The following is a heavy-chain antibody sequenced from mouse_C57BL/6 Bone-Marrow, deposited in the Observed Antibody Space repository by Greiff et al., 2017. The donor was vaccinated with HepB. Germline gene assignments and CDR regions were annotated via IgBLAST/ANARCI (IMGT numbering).Heavy chain of an antibody. Sequence: VQLQQSGAELVRPGSSVKLSCKASGYTFTSYWMHWVKQRPIQGLEWIGNIDPSDSETHYNQKFKDKATLTVDKSSSTAYMQLSSLTSEDSAVYYCARGQGYYGSSYDYAMDYWGQGTSVTVSS. V-gene: IGHV1-52*01. J-gene: IGHJ4*01. CDR2: IDPSDSET. D-gene: IGHD1-1*01. CDR3: ARGQGYYGSSYDYAMDY. CDR1: GYTFTSYW.